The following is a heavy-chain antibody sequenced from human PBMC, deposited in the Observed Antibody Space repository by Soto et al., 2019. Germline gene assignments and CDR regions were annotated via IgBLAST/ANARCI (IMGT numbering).Heavy chain of an antibody. V-gene: IGHV1-69*01. Sequence: QVQLVLSGAELKKPGSSVNVSCRASGGTFTSFAFSWVRQAPGQVLEWMGGIIPIFGTANFAQWFQGRVTITADESTSTAYMELSSLRSEDTAVYYCARQWLRSRSDYYYYGMDVWGQGTTVTVSS. CDR2: IIPIFGTA. CDR3: ARQWLRSRSDYYYYGMDV. J-gene: IGHJ6*02. CDR1: GGTFTSFA. D-gene: IGHD5-12*01.